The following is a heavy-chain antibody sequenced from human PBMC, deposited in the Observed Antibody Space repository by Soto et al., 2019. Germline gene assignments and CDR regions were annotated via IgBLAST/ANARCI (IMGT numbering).Heavy chain of an antibody. J-gene: IGHJ6*02. CDR3: ARGGVFGYSYGLIYYGMDV. CDR2: INHSGST. Sequence: LSLTCSVYGVSFSGYYWSWIRQPPGKGLEWIGEINHSGSTNYNPSLKSRVTISVDTSKNQFSLKLSSVTAADTAVYYCARGGVFGYSYGLIYYGMDVWGQGTTVTVSS. CDR1: GVSFSGYY. D-gene: IGHD5-18*01. V-gene: IGHV4-34*01.